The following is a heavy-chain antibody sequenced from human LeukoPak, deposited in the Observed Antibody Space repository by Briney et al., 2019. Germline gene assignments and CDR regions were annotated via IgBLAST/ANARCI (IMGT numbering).Heavy chain of an antibody. D-gene: IGHD2/OR15-2a*01. CDR1: GFTFSSYA. CDR3: AKSPFPQGRGVAFDY. V-gene: IGHV3-23*01. CDR2: ISGSGGST. J-gene: IGHJ4*02. Sequence: GGSLRLSCAASGFTFSSYAMSWVRQAPGKGLEWVSAISGSGGSTYYADSVKGRFTISRDNSKNTLYLQMNSLRAEDTAVCYCAKSPFPQGRGVAFDYWGQGTLVTVSS.